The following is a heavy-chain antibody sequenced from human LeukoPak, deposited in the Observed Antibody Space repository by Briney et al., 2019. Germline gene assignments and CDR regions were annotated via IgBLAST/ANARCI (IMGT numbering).Heavy chain of an antibody. Sequence: PSETLSLTCTVSGGSISSSSSYWGWIRQPPGKGLEWIGSIYYSGSTYYNPSLKSRVTISVDTSKNQFSLKLSSVTAADTAVYYCARRITLDAFDIWGQGTMVTVSS. CDR2: IYYSGST. CDR3: ARRITLDAFDI. CDR1: GGSISSSSSY. J-gene: IGHJ3*02. D-gene: IGHD3-10*01. V-gene: IGHV4-39*01.